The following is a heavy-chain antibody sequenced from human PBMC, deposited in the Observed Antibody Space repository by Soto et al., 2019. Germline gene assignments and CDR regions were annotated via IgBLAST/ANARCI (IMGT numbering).Heavy chain of an antibody. D-gene: IGHD2-2*02. CDR1: GFTFRSYW. J-gene: IGHJ6*02. CDR3: ARVDCSPSNCYKLYYGRDV. V-gene: IGHV3-7*04. Sequence: GGSLRLFCAASGFTFRSYWMTWFRQAPGKGLEWVADMNQDGGEKYYVDSVKGRFTISRDNAKTSLYLQMNSLRVEDTAVYYCARVDCSPSNCYKLYYGRDVWGQGTTVTVSS. CDR2: MNQDGGEK.